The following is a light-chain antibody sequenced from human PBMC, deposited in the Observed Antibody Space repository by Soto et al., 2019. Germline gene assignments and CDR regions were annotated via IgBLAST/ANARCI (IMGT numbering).Light chain of an antibody. V-gene: IGKV1-39*01. Sequence: DIQMTQSPSPLSASVGDRVTITCRASQNIYRYLNWYQQKPGKAPKLLIFGASNLQGVVPSRFSGGGSGTDFTLTISSLQPEDSATYFCQQSYDDTTFGLGTKVEV. CDR2: GAS. CDR1: QNIYRY. CDR3: QQSYDDTT. J-gene: IGKJ1*01.